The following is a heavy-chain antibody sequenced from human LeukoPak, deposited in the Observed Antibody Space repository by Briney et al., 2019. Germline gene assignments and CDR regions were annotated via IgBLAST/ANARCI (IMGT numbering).Heavy chain of an antibody. J-gene: IGHJ6*02. CDR1: GYTFPSYD. D-gene: IGHD3-9*01. CDR3: TRAPIWDGMDV. Sequence: ASVKVSCKASGYTFPSYDINWVRQATGQGLEWMGWINPRNGDTGYAQKFQGRVTMTRDTANSTAYMELRSLSSDDTAVYYCTRAPIWDGMDVWGQGTTIIVSS. CDR2: INPRNGDT. V-gene: IGHV1-8*01.